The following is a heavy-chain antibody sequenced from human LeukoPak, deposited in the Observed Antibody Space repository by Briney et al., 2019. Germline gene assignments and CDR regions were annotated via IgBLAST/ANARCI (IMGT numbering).Heavy chain of an antibody. V-gene: IGHV3-30*03. CDR2: ISYDGNSK. D-gene: IGHD1-14*01. CDR1: GFTFSTYV. J-gene: IGHJ6*02. Sequence: GGSLRLSCAGSGFTFSTYVIHWVRQAPGKGLEWAALISYDGNSKYYADSVKGRFTISRDNSRNTVSLQMVSLRAGDTAVYYCARVTTSTKYYSGMDVWGQGTTVTVSS. CDR3: ARVTTSTKYYSGMDV.